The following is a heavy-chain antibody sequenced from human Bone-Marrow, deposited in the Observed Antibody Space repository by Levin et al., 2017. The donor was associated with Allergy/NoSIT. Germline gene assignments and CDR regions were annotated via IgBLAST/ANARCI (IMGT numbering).Heavy chain of an antibody. V-gene: IGHV1-58*01. Sequence: ASVKVSCKGSGFSFRSSIVQWVRQARGQRLEWIGWIVVGSPSTIYAQKFRERVTISRDVSTSTAYLELSSLRAEDTAIYYCAACSIDYVNYAGFNVWGRGTEVTVSS. J-gene: IGHJ3*01. CDR2: IVVGSPST. CDR1: GFSFRSSI. D-gene: IGHD4-17*01. CDR3: AACSIDYVNYAGFNV.